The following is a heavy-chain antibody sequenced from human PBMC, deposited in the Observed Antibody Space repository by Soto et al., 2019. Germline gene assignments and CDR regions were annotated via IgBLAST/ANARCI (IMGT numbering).Heavy chain of an antibody. D-gene: IGHD6-13*01. CDR1: GGTFSSYA. CDR3: ARDQMESEAVGTFGWFDP. CDR2: IIPIFGTA. J-gene: IGHJ5*02. V-gene: IGHV1-69*13. Sequence: SVKVSCKASGGTFSSYAISWVRQAPGQGLEWMGGIIPIFGTANYAQKFQGRVPITADESTSTAYMELSSLRSEDTAVYYCARDQMESEAVGTFGWFDPWGQGTLVTV.